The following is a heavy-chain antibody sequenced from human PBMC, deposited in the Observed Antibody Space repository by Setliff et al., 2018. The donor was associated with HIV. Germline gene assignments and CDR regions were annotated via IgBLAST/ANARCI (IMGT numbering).Heavy chain of an antibody. V-gene: IGHV4-4*08. CDR1: GGSMSTYY. D-gene: IGHD3-10*01. Sequence: LSLTCTVSGGSMSTYYWSWIRQPPGKGLEWIGYIYTSGSTNYNPSLRSRVTISVDTSKNHFSLRLSSVTAADTAVYYCARTRSGTYYGEMNWFDPWGQGILVTVSS. CDR2: IYTSGST. CDR3: ARTRSGTYYGEMNWFDP. J-gene: IGHJ5*02.